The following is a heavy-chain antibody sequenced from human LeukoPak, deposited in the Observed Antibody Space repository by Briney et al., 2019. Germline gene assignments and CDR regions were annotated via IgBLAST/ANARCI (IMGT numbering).Heavy chain of an antibody. V-gene: IGHV3-7*03. J-gene: IGHJ6*02. CDR2: IKQDGSEK. CDR3: ARVSAMVGVTGNYHYGMDV. Sequence: GGSLRLSCAASGFTFSSYWMSWVRQAPGKGLEWVANIKQDGSEKYYVDSVKGRFTISRDNAKNSLYLQMNSLRAEDTAVYYCARVSAMVGVTGNYHYGMDVWGQGTTVTVSS. CDR1: GFTFSSYW. D-gene: IGHD3-10*01.